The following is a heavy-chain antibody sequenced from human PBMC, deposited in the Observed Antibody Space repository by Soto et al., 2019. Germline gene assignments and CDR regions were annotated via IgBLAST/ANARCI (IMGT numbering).Heavy chain of an antibody. D-gene: IGHD3-10*01. CDR3: ATSYGSGYRAVDY. CDR2: INPILSMS. V-gene: IGHV1-69*02. J-gene: IGHJ4*02. Sequence: QVQLVQSGAEVKKPGSSVKVSCKASGDTFSFYTTNWERQAPGLGLEWVGRINPILSMSNSAQKFQGRVTMTADKSTNTAYMELRSLRSEDTAMYYCATSYGSGYRAVDYWGQGALVTVSS. CDR1: GDTFSFYT.